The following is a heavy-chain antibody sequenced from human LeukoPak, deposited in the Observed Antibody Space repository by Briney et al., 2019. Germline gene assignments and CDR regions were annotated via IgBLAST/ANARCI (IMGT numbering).Heavy chain of an antibody. D-gene: IGHD3-10*01. V-gene: IGHV3-30-3*01. CDR2: ISHDGSNQ. J-gene: IGHJ4*02. CDR1: GFSFSSYA. Sequence: GGSLRLSCAASGFSFSSYAIHWVRQAPGKGLEWVAVISHDGSNQYYADSVKGRFTISRDNSRSTLYLQMNSLRPEDTAIYYCAREGYYGSGSPPSLYFDYWGQGTLVTVSS. CDR3: AREGYYGSGSPPSLYFDY.